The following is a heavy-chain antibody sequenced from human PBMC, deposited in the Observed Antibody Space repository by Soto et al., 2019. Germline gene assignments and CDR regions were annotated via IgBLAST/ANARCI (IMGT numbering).Heavy chain of an antibody. J-gene: IGHJ4*02. Sequence: QVQLVESGGGVVQPGRSLRLSCAASGFTFSSYAMHWVRQAPGKGLEWVAVISYDGSNKYYADSVKGRFTISRDNSKNTLYLQMNSLRAEDTAVYYCARDWGPQLWFFDYWGQGTLVTVSS. CDR3: ARDWGPQLWFFDY. CDR1: GFTFSSYA. CDR2: ISYDGSNK. D-gene: IGHD5-18*01. V-gene: IGHV3-30-3*01.